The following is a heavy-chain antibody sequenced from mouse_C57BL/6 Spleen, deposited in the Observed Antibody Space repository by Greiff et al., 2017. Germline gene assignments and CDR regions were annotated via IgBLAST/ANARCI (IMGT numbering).Heavy chain of an antibody. CDR1: GYTFPDYN. CDR3: ARRDYGSSVAWFAY. Sequence: VQLQQSGPELVKPGASVKMSCKASGYTFPDYNMHWVKQSHGKSLEWIGYINPNNGGTSYNQKFKGKATLTVNKSSSTAYMELRSLTAEDSAVYYCARRDYGSSVAWFAYWGQGTLVTVSA. D-gene: IGHD1-1*01. V-gene: IGHV1-22*01. CDR2: INPNNGGT. J-gene: IGHJ3*01.